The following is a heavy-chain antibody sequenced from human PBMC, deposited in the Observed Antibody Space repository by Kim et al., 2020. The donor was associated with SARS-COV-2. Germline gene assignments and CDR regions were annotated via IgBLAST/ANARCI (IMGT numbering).Heavy chain of an antibody. CDR2: IYPGDSDT. CDR3: ARCPLLPFLEGYYYAMDL. J-gene: IGHJ6*02. Sequence: GESLKISCQGSGYSFSTDWIAWARQMPGKGLEWMGTIYPGDSDTKYSPSFQGQVTISADKSKSVAYLQWSSLRASDSATYYCARCPLLPFLEGYYYAMDLWGQGTTVTV. D-gene: IGHD3-3*02. CDR1: GYSFSTDW. V-gene: IGHV5-51*01.